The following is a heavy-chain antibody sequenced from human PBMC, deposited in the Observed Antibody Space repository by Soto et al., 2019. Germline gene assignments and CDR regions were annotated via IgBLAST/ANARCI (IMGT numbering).Heavy chain of an antibody. CDR3: AKDLTRQLAYWLDP. Sequence: ASVKVSCKASGFSFTGYYIHWLRRAPGQGLEWMGWINAHSGGTEYAQKFQGRVTLTRDTSIATAYLTLTSLTSDDTALYYCAKDLTRQLAYWLDPWGQGTQVTVS. D-gene: IGHD6-6*01. V-gene: IGHV1-2*02. CDR2: INAHSGGT. CDR1: GFSFTGYY. J-gene: IGHJ5*02.